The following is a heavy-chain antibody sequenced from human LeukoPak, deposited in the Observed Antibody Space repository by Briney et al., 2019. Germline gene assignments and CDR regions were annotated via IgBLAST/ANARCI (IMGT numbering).Heavy chain of an antibody. CDR1: GFTFSSYA. D-gene: IGHD4-23*01. J-gene: IGHJ4*02. Sequence: GRSLRLSCAASGFTFSSYAMHWVRQAPGKGLEWVAVISYDGSNKYYADSVKGRFTISKDNSKNTLYLQMNSLRAEDTAVYYCARTTTVVTTFDYWGQGTLVTVS. CDR2: ISYDGSNK. V-gene: IGHV3-30*04. CDR3: ARTTTVVTTFDY.